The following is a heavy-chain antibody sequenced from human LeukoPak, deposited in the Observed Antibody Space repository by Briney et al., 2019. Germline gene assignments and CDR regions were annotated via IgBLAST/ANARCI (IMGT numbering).Heavy chain of an antibody. Sequence: ASVKVSCKASGYTFTSYGISWVRQASGQGLEWMGWISAYNGNTNYAQKLQGRVTMTTDTSTSTAYMELRSLRSDDTAVYYCARGYVWGSYRPYYFDYWGQGTLVTVSS. CDR3: ARGYVWGSYRPYYFDY. J-gene: IGHJ4*02. CDR1: GYTFTSYG. V-gene: IGHV1-18*01. CDR2: ISAYNGNT. D-gene: IGHD3-16*02.